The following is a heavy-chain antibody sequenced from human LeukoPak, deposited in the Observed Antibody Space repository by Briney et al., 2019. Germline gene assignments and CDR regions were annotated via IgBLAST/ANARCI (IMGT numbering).Heavy chain of an antibody. Sequence: ASVKVSCKASGGTFSSYAISWVRQAPGQGLEWMGGIIPIFGTANYAQKFQGRVTITADESTSTAYMELSSLRSEDTAVYYCARVGEVYCGGDCYPYWYFDLWGRGTLVTVSS. CDR2: IIPIFGTA. CDR1: GGTFSSYA. J-gene: IGHJ2*01. V-gene: IGHV1-69*13. D-gene: IGHD2-21*02. CDR3: ARVGEVYCGGDCYPYWYFDL.